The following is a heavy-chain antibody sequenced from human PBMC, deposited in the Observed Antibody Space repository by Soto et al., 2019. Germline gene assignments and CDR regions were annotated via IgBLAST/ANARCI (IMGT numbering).Heavy chain of an antibody. CDR1: VFTFSSYA. CDR3: TTDSYSTITIVRFDY. Sequence: PGGSLRLSCAASVFTFSSYAMSWVRQAPGKGLEWVSAISGSGGSTYYADSVKGRFTISRDNSKNTLYLQMNSLRAEDTAVYYCTTDSYSTITIVRFDYWGHGTLVTVSS. V-gene: IGHV3-23*01. J-gene: IGHJ4*01. D-gene: IGHD2-21*01. CDR2: ISGSGGST.